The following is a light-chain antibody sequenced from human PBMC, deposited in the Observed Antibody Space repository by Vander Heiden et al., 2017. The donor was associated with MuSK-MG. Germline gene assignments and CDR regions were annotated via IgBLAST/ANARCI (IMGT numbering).Light chain of an antibody. V-gene: IGLV1-44*01. J-gene: IGLJ2*01. CDR3: AAWDDSQDGVL. CDR1: SSNIENNA. CDR2: DNY. Sequence: QSVLTQPPSASGTPGQRVSISCSGGSSNIENNAVNWYQQVPGTAPKLLIYDNYKRPSGVPDRFSGSKSGTSASLAISGLQSEDEADYYCAAWDDSQDGVLFGGGTKLTVL.